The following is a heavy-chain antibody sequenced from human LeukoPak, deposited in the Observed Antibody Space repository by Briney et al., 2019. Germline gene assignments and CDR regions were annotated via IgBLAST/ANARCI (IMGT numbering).Heavy chain of an antibody. V-gene: IGHV1-8*01. J-gene: IGHJ5*02. CDR3: ARGRSSSWYLSGDWFDP. Sequence: GASVKVSCKASGYTFTSYDINWVRQATGQGLEWMGWMNPDSGNTGYAQKFQGRVTMTRNTSISTAYMELSSLRSKDTAVYYCARGRSSSWYLSGDWFDPWGQGTLVTVSS. D-gene: IGHD6-13*01. CDR2: MNPDSGNT. CDR1: GYTFTSYD.